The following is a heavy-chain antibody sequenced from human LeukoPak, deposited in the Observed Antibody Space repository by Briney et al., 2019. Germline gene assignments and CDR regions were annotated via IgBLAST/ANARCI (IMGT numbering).Heavy chain of an antibody. CDR3: ARGSKLVIYYYYYMDV. V-gene: IGHV1-69*05. CDR2: IIPIFGTA. D-gene: IGHD6-13*01. Sequence: ASVKVSCKASGGTCSSYAISWVRQAPGQGLEWMGGIIPIFGTANDAQKFQGRVTITTDESTSTAYMELSSLRSEDTAVYYCARGSKLVIYYYYYMDVWGKGTTVTVSS. CDR1: GGTCSSYA. J-gene: IGHJ6*03.